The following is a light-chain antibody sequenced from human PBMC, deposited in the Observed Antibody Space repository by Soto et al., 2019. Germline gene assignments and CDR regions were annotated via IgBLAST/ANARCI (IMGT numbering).Light chain of an antibody. Sequence: EIVLTQSPATLSLSPGERATLSCRASQSVSSSYLAWYQQKPGQAPRLLIHGASSRDTGIPDRFSGSGSGTDFTLTISRLEPEDFAVYYCQQYGGSQGWTFGQGTKVEIK. CDR3: QQYGGSQGWT. CDR1: QSVSSSY. J-gene: IGKJ1*01. V-gene: IGKV3-20*01. CDR2: GAS.